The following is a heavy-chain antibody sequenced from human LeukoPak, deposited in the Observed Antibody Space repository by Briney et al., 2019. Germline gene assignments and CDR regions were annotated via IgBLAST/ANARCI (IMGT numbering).Heavy chain of an antibody. CDR3: ARGLGGRRVYYYYGMDV. CDR2: INAGNGNT. J-gene: IGHJ6*04. CDR1: GYTFTSYA. V-gene: IGHV1-3*01. D-gene: IGHD3-16*01. Sequence: ASAEVSCKASGYTFTSYAMHWVRQAPGQRLEWMGWINAGNGNTKYSQKFQGRVTITRDTSASTAYMELSSLRSEDTAVYYCARGLGGRRVYYYYGMDVWGKGTTVTVSS.